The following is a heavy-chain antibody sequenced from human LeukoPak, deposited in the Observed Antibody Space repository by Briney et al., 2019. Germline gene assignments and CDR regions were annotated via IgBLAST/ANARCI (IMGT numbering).Heavy chain of an antibody. CDR2: ISSSSSYI. D-gene: IGHD3-3*02. CDR1: GFTFSNYR. J-gene: IGHJ4*02. CDR3: AILGLYYFDY. Sequence: RSGGSLRLSCAASGFTFSNYRMNWVRQAPGKGLEWVSSISSSSSYIYYADSVKGRSTISRDNAKNSLYLQMNSLRAEDTAVYYCAILGLYYFDYWGQGTLVTVSS. V-gene: IGHV3-21*01.